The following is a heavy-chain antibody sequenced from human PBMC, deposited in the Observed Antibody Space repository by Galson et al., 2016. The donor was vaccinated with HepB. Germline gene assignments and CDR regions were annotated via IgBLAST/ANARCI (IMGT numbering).Heavy chain of an antibody. CDR2: INSYGDNT. CDR1: GFTFSYYA. D-gene: IGHD6-13*01. Sequence: SLRLSCAASGFTFSYYALHWVRQAPGKGLESVSAINSYGDNTFYADSVKGRFTISRYNSKNKLYLQMTSLRGADTAVYYCVKAAPPAGARTTLRFDYWGQGTLVTVPS. J-gene: IGHJ4*02. CDR3: VKAAPPAGARTTLRFDY. V-gene: IGHV3-64D*06.